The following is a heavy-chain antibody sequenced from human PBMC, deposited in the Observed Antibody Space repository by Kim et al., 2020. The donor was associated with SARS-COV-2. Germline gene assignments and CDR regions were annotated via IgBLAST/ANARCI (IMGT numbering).Heavy chain of an antibody. CDR2: ISYDGSNK. J-gene: IGHJ3*02. D-gene: IGHD3-22*01. Sequence: GGSLRLSCAASRFTFSSYGMHWVRQAPGKGLEWVAVISYDGSNKYYADSVKGRFTISRDNSKNTLYLQMNSLRAEDTAVYFCASIFVGSYYHSGGLDAFDIWGQGTMVTVSS. CDR1: RFTFSSYG. V-gene: IGHV3-30*03. CDR3: ASIFVGSYYHSGGLDAFDI.